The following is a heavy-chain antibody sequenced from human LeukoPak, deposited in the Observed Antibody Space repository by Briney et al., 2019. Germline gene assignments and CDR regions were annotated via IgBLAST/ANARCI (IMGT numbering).Heavy chain of an antibody. J-gene: IGHJ4*02. V-gene: IGHV1-69*01. D-gene: IGHD3-22*01. CDR3: ARGGDYYDSSGYSFDY. CDR2: IIPIFGTA. Sequence: SVKVSCKASGGTFSSYAISWVRQATGQGLEWMGGIIPIFGTANYAQKFQGRVTITADESTSTAYMELSSLRSEDTAVYYCARGGDYYDSSGYSFDYWGQGTLVTVSS. CDR1: GGTFSSYA.